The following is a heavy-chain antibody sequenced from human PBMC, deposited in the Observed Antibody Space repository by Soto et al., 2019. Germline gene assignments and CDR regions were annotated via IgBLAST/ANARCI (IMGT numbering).Heavy chain of an antibody. D-gene: IGHD3-9*01. Sequence: QVQLVESGGGVVQPGRSLRLSCAASGFTFSSYGMHWVRQAPGKGLEWVAAILYDGSNKYYADSVKGRFTISRDNSKNPLYLQMNSLRAEDTAVYYCARGAYYDVLTGSYSYGMDVWAKGPRSPSP. V-gene: IGHV3-30*03. J-gene: IGHJ6*02. CDR2: ILYDGSNK. CDR3: ARGAYYDVLTGSYSYGMDV. CDR1: GFTFSSYG.